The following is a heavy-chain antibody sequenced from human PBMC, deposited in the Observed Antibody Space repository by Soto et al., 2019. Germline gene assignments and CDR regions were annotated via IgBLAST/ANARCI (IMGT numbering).Heavy chain of an antibody. CDR3: ARDASVWFGELSPPAPFGY. CDR1: GFTCRRYS. V-gene: IGHV3-21*01. D-gene: IGHD3-10*01. CDR2: ISSSSSYI. Sequence: GASIRISSAASGFTCRRYSLRRVRQAPGKGLEWVSSISSSSSYIYYADSVKGRFTISRDNAKNSLYLQMNSLRAEDTAVYYCARDASVWFGELSPPAPFGYWGQGT. J-gene: IGHJ4*02.